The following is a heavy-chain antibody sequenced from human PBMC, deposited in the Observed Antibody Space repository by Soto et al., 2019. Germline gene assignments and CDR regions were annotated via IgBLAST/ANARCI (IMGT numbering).Heavy chain of an antibody. D-gene: IGHD5-12*01. J-gene: IGHJ3*02. Sequence: QVQLVQSGAEVKKPGASVKVSCKASGYTFTSYAMHWVRQAPGQRLEWMGWINAGNGNTKYSQKFQGRVTITRDTSASTAYMELSSLRSEDTAVYYCARGRSDSGYEYGAFDIWGQGTMVTVSS. CDR2: INAGNGNT. CDR1: GYTFTSYA. V-gene: IGHV1-3*01. CDR3: ARGRSDSGYEYGAFDI.